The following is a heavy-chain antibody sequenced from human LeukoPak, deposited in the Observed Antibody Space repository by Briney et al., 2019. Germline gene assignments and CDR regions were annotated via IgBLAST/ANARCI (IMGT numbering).Heavy chain of an antibody. CDR1: GFTFDDYP. V-gene: IGHV3-43*02. CDR2: FSGDGGTT. J-gene: IGHJ4*02. Sequence: GGSLSLSCAVSGFTFDDYPMHWVRQTPGKGLEWVSFFSGDGGTTYYADSEKARFNIYRDNLKHAVYVHMNSQRSEDTAMYYCAKDYYWGQGTLVTVSS. CDR3: AKDYY.